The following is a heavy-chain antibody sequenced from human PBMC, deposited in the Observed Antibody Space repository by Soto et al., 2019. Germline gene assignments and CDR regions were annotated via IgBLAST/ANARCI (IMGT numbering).Heavy chain of an antibody. CDR1: GFTFSSYW. D-gene: IGHD6-13*01. Sequence: GGSLRLSCAASGFTFSSYWMSWVRQAPGKGLEWVANIKQDGSEKYYVDSVKGRFTISRDNAKNSLYLQMNSLRAEATAVYYCARESVGSSWYGGGYWGQGTLVTVSS. V-gene: IGHV3-7*01. CDR3: ARESVGSSWYGGGY. CDR2: IKQDGSEK. J-gene: IGHJ4*02.